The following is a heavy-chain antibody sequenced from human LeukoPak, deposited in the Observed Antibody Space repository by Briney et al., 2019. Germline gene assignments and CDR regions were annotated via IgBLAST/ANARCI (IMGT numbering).Heavy chain of an antibody. CDR3: ARDPDCSSTSCRYQPHHWFDP. D-gene: IGHD2-2*01. CDR2: FYDSGNT. V-gene: IGHV4-39*02. J-gene: IGHJ5*02. CDR1: GGSISSSSYY. Sequence: KPSETLSLTCIVSGGSISSSSYYWDWIRQAPGEGLEWIGNFYDSGNTRYNPSLKSRVTISGDTSKNQFSLKLTSVTAADTAVYYCARDPDCSSTSCRYQPHHWFDPWGQGTLVTVSS.